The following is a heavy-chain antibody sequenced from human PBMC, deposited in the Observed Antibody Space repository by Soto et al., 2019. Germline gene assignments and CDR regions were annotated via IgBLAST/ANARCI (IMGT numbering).Heavy chain of an antibody. CDR3: ARAGVGGYSGYDAREFDY. Sequence: QVQLVQSGAEVKKPGASVKVSCKASGYTFTSYAMHWVRQAPGQRLEWMGWINAGNGNTKYSQKFQGRVTITRDTSASTAYMELSSLRSEDTAVYYCARAGVGGYSGYDAREFDYWGQGTLVTVSS. D-gene: IGHD5-12*01. CDR1: GYTFTSYA. V-gene: IGHV1-3*01. CDR2: INAGNGNT. J-gene: IGHJ4*02.